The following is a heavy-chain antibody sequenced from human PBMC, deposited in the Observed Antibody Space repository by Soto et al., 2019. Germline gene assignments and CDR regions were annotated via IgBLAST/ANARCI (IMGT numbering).Heavy chain of an antibody. D-gene: IGHD6-19*01. CDR1: GGSISSNW. CDR3: ARVADGMDV. J-gene: IGHJ6*02. V-gene: IGHV4-4*02. Sequence: QVQLQESGPGLVKPSGTLSLTCVVSGGSISSNWWSWVRQPPGKGLEWIGEISHVGSTNYNPSLKSRVTLSVDKSKNQFSLNLNSVTAADTAVYYCARVADGMDVWGRGTTVTVSS. CDR2: ISHVGST.